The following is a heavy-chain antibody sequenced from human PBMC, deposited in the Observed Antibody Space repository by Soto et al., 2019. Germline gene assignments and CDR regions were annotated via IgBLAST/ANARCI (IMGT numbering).Heavy chain of an antibody. Sequence: EVQLVESGGGLVQPGGSLRLSCSASGFTFSAYTMNWVRQAPGKGLEWVSYINGSSSTIYYASSVKGRFTISRDNAENALYPQRNSLGDEDTAVDYWASGDRFRCSGGRCFSDGVLDYWGQGTLGTVSA. CDR1: GFTFSAYT. CDR2: INGSSSTI. D-gene: IGHD2-15*01. CDR3: ASGDRFRCSGGRCFSDGVLDY. V-gene: IGHV3-48*02. J-gene: IGHJ4*02.